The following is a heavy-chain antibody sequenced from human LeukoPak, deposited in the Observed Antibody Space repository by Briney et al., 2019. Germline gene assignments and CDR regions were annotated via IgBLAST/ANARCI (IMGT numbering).Heavy chain of an antibody. Sequence: ASVKVSCKASGYTFTSYYMHWVRQAPGQGLEWMGIINPSGGSTSYAQKFQGRVTMTRDTSTSTVYMELSSLRSEDTAAYYCASLHADCSSTSCSDAFDIWGQGTMVTVSS. CDR2: INPSGGST. CDR3: ASLHADCSSTSCSDAFDI. CDR1: GYTFTSYY. D-gene: IGHD2-2*01. V-gene: IGHV1-46*01. J-gene: IGHJ3*02.